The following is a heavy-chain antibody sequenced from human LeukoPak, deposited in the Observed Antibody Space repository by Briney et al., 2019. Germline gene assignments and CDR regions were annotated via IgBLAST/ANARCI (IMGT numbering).Heavy chain of an antibody. Sequence: PGGSLRLSCAASGFTFSSYGMSWVRQAPGKGLEWVSAISGSGGSTYYADSVKGRFTISRDNSKNTLYLQMNSLRAEDTAVYYCANYYGGNSLGDYWGQGTLVTVSS. CDR2: ISGSGGST. J-gene: IGHJ4*02. V-gene: IGHV3-23*01. CDR1: GFTFSSYG. D-gene: IGHD4-23*01. CDR3: ANYYGGNSLGDY.